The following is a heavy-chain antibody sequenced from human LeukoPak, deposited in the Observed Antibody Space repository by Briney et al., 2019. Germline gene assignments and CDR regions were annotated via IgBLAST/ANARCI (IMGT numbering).Heavy chain of an antibody. J-gene: IGHJ4*02. CDR1: GGSISSSSYY. Sequence: SETLSFTCTVSGGSISSSSYYWGWIRQPPGKGLEWIGSIYYSGSTYYNPSLMSRVTISVDTSENQFSLKLSSVTAADTAVYYCASGYFGFDFWGQGTLVTVSS. CDR2: IYYSGST. CDR3: ASGYFGFDF. D-gene: IGHD3-22*01. V-gene: IGHV4-39*01.